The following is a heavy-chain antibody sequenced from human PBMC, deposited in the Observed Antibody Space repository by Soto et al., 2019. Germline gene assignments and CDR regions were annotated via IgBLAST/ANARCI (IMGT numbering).Heavy chain of an antibody. D-gene: IGHD3-3*01. CDR1: GASFSGSY. CDR3: AVWSALTQYYFDS. V-gene: IGHV4-59*13. CDR2: AYYSGTT. Sequence: PSETLSLTCAVSGASFSGSYWSWIRQPPGKGLEWIGYAYYSGTTVYNPSLKSRVSISVDTSKKHVSLRLNSVTAADTAVYYCAVWSALTQYYFDSWGQGTLVTVSS. J-gene: IGHJ4*02.